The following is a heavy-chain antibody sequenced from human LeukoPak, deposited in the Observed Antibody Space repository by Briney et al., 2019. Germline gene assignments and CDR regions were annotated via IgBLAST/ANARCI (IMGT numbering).Heavy chain of an antibody. Sequence: SETLSLTCTVSGGSISSGSYYWSWIRQPAGKGLEWIGRIYTSGSTNYNPSLKSRVTISVDTSKNQFSLKLSSVTAADTAVHYCARDRHDILTGCNWFDPWGQGTLVTVSS. V-gene: IGHV4-61*02. D-gene: IGHD3-9*01. CDR3: ARDRHDILTGCNWFDP. CDR2: IYTSGST. CDR1: GGSISSGSYY. J-gene: IGHJ5*02.